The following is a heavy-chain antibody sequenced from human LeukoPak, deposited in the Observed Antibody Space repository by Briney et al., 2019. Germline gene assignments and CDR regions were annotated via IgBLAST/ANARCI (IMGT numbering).Heavy chain of an antibody. Sequence: SETLSLTCTVSGGSISSYYWSWIRQPAGKGLEWIGRIYARGSTNYNPSLKSRVTMSVDTSKNQFSLKLSSVTAADTAVYYCARGAYYYDSSGYFTFHIWGQGTMVTVSS. CDR1: GGSISSYY. CDR3: ARGAYYYDSSGYFTFHI. D-gene: IGHD3-22*01. J-gene: IGHJ3*02. V-gene: IGHV4-4*07. CDR2: IYARGST.